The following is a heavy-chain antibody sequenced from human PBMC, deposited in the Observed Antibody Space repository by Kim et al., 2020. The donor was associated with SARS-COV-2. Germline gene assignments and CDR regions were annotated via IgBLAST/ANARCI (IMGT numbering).Heavy chain of an antibody. CDR2: INAGNGNT. CDR1: GYTFTSYA. Sequence: ASVKVSCKASGYTFTSYAMHWVRQAPGQRLEWMGWINAGNGNTKYSQKFQGRVTITRDTSASTAYMELSSLRSEDTAVYYCARANDYGGNLDAFDIWGQGTMVTVSS. D-gene: IGHD4-17*01. V-gene: IGHV1-3*01. J-gene: IGHJ3*02. CDR3: ARANDYGGNLDAFDI.